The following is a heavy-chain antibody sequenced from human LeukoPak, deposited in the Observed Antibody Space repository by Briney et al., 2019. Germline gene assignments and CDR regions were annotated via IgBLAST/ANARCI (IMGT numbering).Heavy chain of an antibody. J-gene: IGHJ4*02. D-gene: IGHD3-22*01. V-gene: IGHV3-21*01. Sequence: GGSLRLSCAASGFTFSSYSMNWVRQAPGKGLEWLSSISSSSSYIYYADSVKGRVTISRDNAKNSLYLQMNGLRAEDTAVYYCAIDESDYDDSSGSHPYWGQGTLVTVSS. CDR3: AIDESDYDDSSGSHPY. CDR1: GFTFSSYS. CDR2: ISSSSSYI.